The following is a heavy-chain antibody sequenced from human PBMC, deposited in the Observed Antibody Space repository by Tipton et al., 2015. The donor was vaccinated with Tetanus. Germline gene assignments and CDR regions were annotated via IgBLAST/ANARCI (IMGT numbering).Heavy chain of an antibody. CDR1: GYIFNNYW. CDR3: AGAHCTDGVCNFDF. Sequence: QLVQSGGEVKKSGESLKISCKGSGYIFNNYWIGWVRQKPGKGLEWMGIIYPGDSDTRYSPSFQGQVTISVDKSINTAYLQWSSLKASDTSMFYCAGAHCTDGVCNFDFWGQGALVTVAS. J-gene: IGHJ4*02. CDR2: IYPGDSDT. V-gene: IGHV5-51*01. D-gene: IGHD2-8*01.